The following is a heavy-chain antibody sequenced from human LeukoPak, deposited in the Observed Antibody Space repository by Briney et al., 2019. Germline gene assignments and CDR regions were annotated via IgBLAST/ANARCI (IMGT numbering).Heavy chain of an antibody. V-gene: IGHV1-8*01. CDR1: GYSNYD. CDR2: MNPNSGNR. D-gene: IGHD3-22*01. CDR3: ARDGGYYDSSANFDY. J-gene: IGHJ4*02. Sequence: ASVKVSCRASGYSNYDVNWVRQATGQGLEWMGWMNPNSGNRGYAPKFQGRVTMTRDTSMTTAYMELSSLRSDDTAVYYCARDGGYYDSSANFDYWGQGTLVTVSS.